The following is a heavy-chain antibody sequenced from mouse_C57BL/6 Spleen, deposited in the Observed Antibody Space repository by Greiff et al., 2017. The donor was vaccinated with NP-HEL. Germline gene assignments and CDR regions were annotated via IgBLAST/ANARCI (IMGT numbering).Heavy chain of an antibody. J-gene: IGHJ2*01. D-gene: IGHD1-2*01. Sequence: EVQLQQSGPGLVKPSQSLSLTCTVTGYSITSGYGWNWIRQFPGNKLEWMGYISYSGSTNYNPSLKRRISITRDTSKNQFFLQLNSGTTEDTATYYWARTARIKYWGQGTTLTVSS. CDR1: GYSITSGYG. CDR2: ISYSGST. CDR3: ARTARIKY. V-gene: IGHV3-2*02.